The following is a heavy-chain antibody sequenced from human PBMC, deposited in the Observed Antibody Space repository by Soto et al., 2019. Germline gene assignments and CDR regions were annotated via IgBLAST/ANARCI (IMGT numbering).Heavy chain of an antibody. CDR1: GYTFTSYA. CDR2: INAGNGNT. CDR3: ARSIVVVTALDY. V-gene: IGHV1-3*05. D-gene: IGHD2-21*02. J-gene: IGHJ4*02. Sequence: QVQLVQSGAEEKKPGASVKVSCKASGYTFTSYAMHWVRQAPGQRLEWMGWINAGNGNTKYPQKFQGRVTMTRDTTASTAYMEMICLRSEDTAVYYCARSIVVVTALDYWGQGTLGSVSS.